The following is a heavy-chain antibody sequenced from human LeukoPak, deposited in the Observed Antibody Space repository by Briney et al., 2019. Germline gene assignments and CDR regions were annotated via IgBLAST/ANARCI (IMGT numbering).Heavy chain of an antibody. CDR1: GGSISSGSYY. Sequence: SRTLSLTCTVSGGSISSGSYYWSWLRQPAGKGLEWIVRIYTSGSTNYNPSLKSRVTISVDTSKNQFSLKLSSVTAADTAVYYCARDSIVVVPAAIGDYYYYYMDVWGKGTTVTVSS. J-gene: IGHJ6*03. CDR3: ARDSIVVVPAAIGDYYYYYMDV. D-gene: IGHD2-2*02. CDR2: IYTSGST. V-gene: IGHV4-61*02.